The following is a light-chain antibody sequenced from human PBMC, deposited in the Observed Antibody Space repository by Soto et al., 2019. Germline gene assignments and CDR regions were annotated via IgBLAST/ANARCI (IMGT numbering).Light chain of an antibody. Sequence: QSVLTQPASVSGSPGQSITFSCTGTSSDVGSYNYVSWYQQHPGKAPKLMIYDVSNRPLGISNRFSGSKSGNTASLTISGLQAEDEADYYCSSYTRGSTLVFGGGTELTVL. CDR3: SSYTRGSTLV. V-gene: IGLV2-14*03. CDR2: DVS. J-gene: IGLJ2*01. CDR1: SSDVGSYNY.